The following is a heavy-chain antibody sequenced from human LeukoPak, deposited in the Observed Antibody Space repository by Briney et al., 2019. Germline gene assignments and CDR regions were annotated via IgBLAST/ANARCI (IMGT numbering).Heavy chain of an antibody. CDR1: GGSINYYF. Sequence: SETLSLTCIISGGSINYYFWTWIRQPAGKGLEWIGRIYTSGNTDYNPPLKSRVTMSVDTSRNQFSLNLYSVTAADTAVYYCARESKTYDGSGYYHDSWGQGTRVTVSS. J-gene: IGHJ4*02. CDR2: IYTSGNT. CDR3: ARESKTYDGSGYYHDS. V-gene: IGHV4-4*07. D-gene: IGHD3-22*01.